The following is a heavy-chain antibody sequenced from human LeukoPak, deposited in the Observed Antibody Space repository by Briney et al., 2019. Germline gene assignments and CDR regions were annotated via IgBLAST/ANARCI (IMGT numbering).Heavy chain of an antibody. Sequence: ASVKVSCKASGYTFTDYYIHWVRQAPGQGLEWMGWINPNSGGTNYAQKFQGRVTMTRDTSISTAYMELSRLRSDDTAVYYCARGPRRSWFGTIQAVDYWGQGTLVTVSS. CDR3: ARGPRRSWFGTIQAVDY. D-gene: IGHD3-10*01. V-gene: IGHV1-2*02. J-gene: IGHJ4*02. CDR1: GYTFTDYY. CDR2: INPNSGGT.